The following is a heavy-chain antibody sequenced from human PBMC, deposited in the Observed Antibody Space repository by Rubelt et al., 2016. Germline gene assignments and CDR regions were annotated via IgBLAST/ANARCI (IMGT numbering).Heavy chain of an antibody. D-gene: IGHD6-13*01. V-gene: IGHV4-38-2*02. CDR2: IYHSGST. CDR3: ARAHSSSWYGVPYWFDP. J-gene: IGHJ5*02. CDR1: GYSISSGYY. Sequence: QVQLQESGPGLVKPSETLSLTCTVSGYSISSGYYWGWIRQPPGKGLEWIGSIYHSGSTYYNPSLKSRVTISVDTSKNQFSLKLSSVTAADTAVYYCARAHSSSWYGVPYWFDPWGQGTLVTVSS.